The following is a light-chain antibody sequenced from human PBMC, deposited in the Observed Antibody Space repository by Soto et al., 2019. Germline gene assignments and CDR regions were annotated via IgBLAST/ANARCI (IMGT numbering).Light chain of an antibody. CDR1: QSVRTK. CDR2: GAS. J-gene: IGKJ5*01. CDR3: QQYNSWPPIT. Sequence: EIVMTQSPGTLSVSPGEGATLFCRARQSVRTKLAWYQQRAGQAPRLLMYGASTRATGIPDRFSGSGSGTEFTLTISSLQSEDFAVYYCQQYNSWPPITFGQGTRLEIK. V-gene: IGKV3-15*01.